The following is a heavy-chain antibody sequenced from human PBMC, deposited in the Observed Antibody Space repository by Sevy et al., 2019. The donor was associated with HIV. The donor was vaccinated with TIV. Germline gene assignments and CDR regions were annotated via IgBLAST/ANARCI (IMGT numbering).Heavy chain of an antibody. Sequence: ASVKASCKASGGTFSSYAISWVRQAPGQGLEWMGGIIPIFGTANYAQKFQGRVTITADESTSTAYMELSSLRSEDTAVYYCARHLSSVVVPAAIRDYYYYGMDVWGQGTTVTVSS. D-gene: IGHD2-2*02. J-gene: IGHJ6*02. V-gene: IGHV1-69*13. CDR3: ARHLSSVVVPAAIRDYYYYGMDV. CDR2: IIPIFGTA. CDR1: GGTFSSYA.